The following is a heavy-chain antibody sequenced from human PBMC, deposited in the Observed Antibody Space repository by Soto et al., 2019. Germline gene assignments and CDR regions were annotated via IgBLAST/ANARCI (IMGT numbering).Heavy chain of an antibody. D-gene: IGHD2-15*01. CDR2: ISGSGGST. J-gene: IGHJ4*02. CDR3: AKCQRYCSGGSCSLIEAF. Sequence: EVQLLESGGGLVQPGGSLRLSCAASGFTFSSYAMSWVRQAPGKGLEWVSAISGSGGSTYYADSVKGRFTISRDNSKNTLYLQMNSLRAEDTAVYYCAKCQRYCSGGSCSLIEAFWGQGTLVTVSS. CDR1: GFTFSSYA. V-gene: IGHV3-23*01.